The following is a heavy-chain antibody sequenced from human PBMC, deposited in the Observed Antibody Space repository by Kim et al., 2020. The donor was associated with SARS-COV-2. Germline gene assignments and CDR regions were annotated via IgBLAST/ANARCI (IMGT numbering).Heavy chain of an antibody. CDR3: AGDLKYFETQY. CDR1: GDSITSHY. J-gene: IGHJ4*02. CDR2: TYYTGTT. D-gene: IGHD3-9*01. Sequence: SETLSLTCTVSGDSITSHYWHWIRQPPGKGLEYIGYTYYTGTTSYNPSLRSRVTMSVDMSKNQFSLNLDFVTTADTAVYYCAGDLKYFETQYWGQGTLVTVSS. V-gene: IGHV4-59*11.